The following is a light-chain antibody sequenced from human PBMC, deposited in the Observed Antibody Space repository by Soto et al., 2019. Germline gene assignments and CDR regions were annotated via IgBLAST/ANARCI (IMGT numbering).Light chain of an antibody. V-gene: IGLV1-40*01. J-gene: IGLJ1*01. Sequence: QSALTQPPSVSGAPGQRVTISCTGSSSDIGAGYDVHWYQQLPGKAPKLLLYGNSNRPSAVPDRFSGSKSGTPAPLAITGLKAEDEGDYYWQCSGRSLSGYVFGTGTKVTVL. CDR1: SSDIGAGYD. CDR3: QCSGRSLSGYV. CDR2: GNS.